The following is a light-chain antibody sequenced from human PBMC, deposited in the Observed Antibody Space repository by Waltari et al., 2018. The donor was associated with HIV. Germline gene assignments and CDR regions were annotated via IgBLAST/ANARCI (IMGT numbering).Light chain of an antibody. V-gene: IGKV1-39*01. CDR2: AAS. Sequence: DIQMTKSPSTLSASVGDRVTISCRASRSLSGWLAWYQQKPGKAPNLLIYAASSLQSGVPSRFSGSGSATDFTLTISSLQPEDFATYYCQQSFSTPLTFGGGTKVQIK. CDR3: QQSFSTPLT. CDR1: RSLSGW. J-gene: IGKJ4*01.